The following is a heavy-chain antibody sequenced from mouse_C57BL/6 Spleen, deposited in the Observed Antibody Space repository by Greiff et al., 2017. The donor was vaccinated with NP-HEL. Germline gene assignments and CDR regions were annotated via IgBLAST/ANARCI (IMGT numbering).Heavy chain of an antibody. CDR1: GVDFSRYW. V-gene: IGHV4-1*01. CDR3: ARPADYYGSSWGFAY. CDR2: INPDSSTI. D-gene: IGHD1-1*01. J-gene: IGHJ3*01. Sequence: EASGVDFSRYWMSWVRRAPGKGLEWIGEINPDSSTINYAPSLKDKFIISRDNAKNTLYLQMSKVRSEDTALYYCARPADYYGSSWGFAYWGQGTLVTVSA.